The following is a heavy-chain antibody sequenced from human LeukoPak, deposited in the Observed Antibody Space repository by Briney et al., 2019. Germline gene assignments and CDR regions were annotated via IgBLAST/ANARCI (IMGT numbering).Heavy chain of an antibody. Sequence: PSQTLSLTCAVSGGSISSGGYSWSWIRQPPGKGLEWIGYIYHSGSTYYNPSLKSRVTISVDRSKNQFSLKLSSVTAADTAVCYCARDLTMMGGYFDYWGQGTLVTVSS. V-gene: IGHV4-30-2*01. CDR1: GGSISSGGYS. CDR2: IYHSGST. CDR3: ARDLTMMGGYFDY. J-gene: IGHJ4*02. D-gene: IGHD3-22*01.